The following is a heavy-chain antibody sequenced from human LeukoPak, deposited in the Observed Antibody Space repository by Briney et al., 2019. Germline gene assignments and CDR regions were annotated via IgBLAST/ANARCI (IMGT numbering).Heavy chain of an antibody. CDR1: GGSISSYY. V-gene: IGHV4-59*01. Sequence: SETLSLTCTVSGGSISSYYWSWIRQPPGKGLEWIGYIYYSGSTNYNPSLKSRVTISVDTSKNQFSLKLSSVTAADTAVYYCATGWTTDAFDIWGQGTMVTVSS. J-gene: IGHJ3*02. CDR2: IYYSGST. D-gene: IGHD3/OR15-3a*01. CDR3: ATGWTTDAFDI.